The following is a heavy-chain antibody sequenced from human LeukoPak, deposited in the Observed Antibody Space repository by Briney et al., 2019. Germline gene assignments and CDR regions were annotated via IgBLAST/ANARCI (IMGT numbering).Heavy chain of an antibody. Sequence: WRSLRLSCAASGFTFSSYWMQWVRQAPGKGLVWVSRINTDGSSTTYADSVKGRFTISRDNAKNTLYLQMNSLRAEDTAVYYCATQASVGYWGQGTLVTVSS. J-gene: IGHJ4*02. CDR2: INTDGSST. CDR1: GFTFSSYW. CDR3: ATQASVGY. V-gene: IGHV3-74*01. D-gene: IGHD1-26*01.